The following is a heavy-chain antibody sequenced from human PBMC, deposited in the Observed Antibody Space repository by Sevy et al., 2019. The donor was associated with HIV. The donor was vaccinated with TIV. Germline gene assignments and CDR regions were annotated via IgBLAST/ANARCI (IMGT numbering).Heavy chain of an antibody. CDR1: GGSFSNFP. V-gene: IGHV1-69*13. J-gene: IGHJ3*02. D-gene: IGHD3-22*01. Sequence: ASVKVSCKASGGSFSNFPVSWVRQAPGQGLEWMGMIISKFGTTDYAQKFQGRVTITADESTTTAYMELPSLRSEDTAVYYCAREIPDYVSGYYSVDAFDIWGQGTKVTVSS. CDR3: AREIPDYVSGYYSVDAFDI. CDR2: IISKFGTT.